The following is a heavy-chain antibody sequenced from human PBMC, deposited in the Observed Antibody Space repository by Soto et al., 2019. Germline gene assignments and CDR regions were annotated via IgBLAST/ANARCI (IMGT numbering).Heavy chain of an antibody. CDR2: IYYSGST. D-gene: IGHD2-15*01. CDR1: GGSISSGGYY. Sequence: PSETLSLTCTVSGGSISSGGYYWSWIRQHPGKGLEWIGYIYYSGSTYYNPSLKSRVTISVDTSKNQFSLKLSSVTAADTAVYYCARDGTGDYCSGGSCYSPWTEYFQHWGQGTLVTVSS. CDR3: ARDGTGDYCSGGSCYSPWTEYFQH. J-gene: IGHJ1*01. V-gene: IGHV4-31*03.